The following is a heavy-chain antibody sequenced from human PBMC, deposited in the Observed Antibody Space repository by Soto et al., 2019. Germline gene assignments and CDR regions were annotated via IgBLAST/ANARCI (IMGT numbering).Heavy chain of an antibody. J-gene: IGHJ4*02. D-gene: IGHD1-1*01. CDR3: AKEAGEIATTYGDFDH. CDR2: IYPNGNNK. CDR1: GCNFGDYD. Sequence: PGRSLRLSWAVFGCNFGDYDMRWIRQAPGKGLEWMSFIYPNGNNKYYADSVKGRFTISRDNSKNTLYLQMNSLRAEDTAVYYCAKEAGEIATTYGDFDHWGQGTLVTVSS. V-gene: IGHV3-30*04.